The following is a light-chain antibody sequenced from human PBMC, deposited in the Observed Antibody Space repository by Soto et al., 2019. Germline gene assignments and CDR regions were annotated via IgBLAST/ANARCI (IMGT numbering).Light chain of an antibody. CDR1: QSVSSN. CDR2: GAA. CDR3: YQYSTSPPWT. V-gene: IGKV3-15*01. Sequence: AEYTEVRVMCSSRLSQSVSSNLAWYHQKTGQAPRLLIYGAAIRGTGGPAGFSGSGSGTEFSLINSTRQYADFAVIYCYQYSTSPPWTFGQGRRLEIK. J-gene: IGKJ5*01.